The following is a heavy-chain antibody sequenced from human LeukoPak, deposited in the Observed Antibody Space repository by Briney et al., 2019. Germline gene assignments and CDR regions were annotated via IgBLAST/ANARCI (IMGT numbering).Heavy chain of an antibody. CDR2: IGTGGHT. CDR3: AKIRWLQFTFDY. Sequence: PGGSLRLSCSASGFTFSNYDMHWVRQEKGKGLEWVSSIGTGGHTYYAPSVKGRFTISRDNSKNTLYLQMSSLRAEDTAVYYCAKIRWLQFTFDYWGQGTLVTVSS. CDR1: GFTFSNYD. V-gene: IGHV3-13*01. J-gene: IGHJ4*02. D-gene: IGHD5-24*01.